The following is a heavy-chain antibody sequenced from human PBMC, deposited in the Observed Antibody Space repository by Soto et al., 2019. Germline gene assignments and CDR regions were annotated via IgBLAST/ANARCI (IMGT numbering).Heavy chain of an antibody. D-gene: IGHD3-10*01. CDR3: PGGVYCSGNYLNGRADCDM. V-gene: IGHV1-69*06. CDR2: TIPDFNTA. CDR1: GGTLSDHG. Sequence: QVQLEQSGAEVKKPGSSVKVSCKASGGTLSDHGVAWLRQAPGQGLEWMGGTIPDFNTAKYAQKFQGRVTVTADKLTRIAYMELSSLRYEDTAFYFCPGGVYCSGNYLNGRADCDMWSQGTMVIASS. J-gene: IGHJ3*02.